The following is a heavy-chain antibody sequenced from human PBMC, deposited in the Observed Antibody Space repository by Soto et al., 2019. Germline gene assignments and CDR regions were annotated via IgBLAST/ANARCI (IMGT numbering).Heavy chain of an antibody. D-gene: IGHD3-10*01. CDR1: GCSISSGGYS. Sequence: PSETLSLTCAFSGCSISSGGYSWSWVRQPPGKGLEWIGEIYHSGSTNYNPSLKSRVTISVDKSKNQFSLKLSSVTAADTAVYYCARDYMVRGVMRWFDPWGQGTLVTVSS. J-gene: IGHJ5*02. CDR2: IYHSGST. V-gene: IGHV4-4*02. CDR3: ARDYMVRGVMRWFDP.